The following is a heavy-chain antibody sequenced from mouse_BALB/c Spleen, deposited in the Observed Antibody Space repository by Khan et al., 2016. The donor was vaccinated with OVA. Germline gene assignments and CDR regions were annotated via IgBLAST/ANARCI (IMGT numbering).Heavy chain of an antibody. V-gene: IGHV5-6-5*01. Sequence: EVELVESGGGLVKPGGSLKLSCAASGFTFSNYAMSWVRQTPEKRLEWVASISSGGNTSYYESGKGRFNIPSANARNSLNLQMSSLRSEDTAMYYCVRDDCFAYWGQGTLVTVSA. CDR1: GFTFSNYA. J-gene: IGHJ3*01. CDR3: VRDDCFAY. CDR2: ISSGGNT.